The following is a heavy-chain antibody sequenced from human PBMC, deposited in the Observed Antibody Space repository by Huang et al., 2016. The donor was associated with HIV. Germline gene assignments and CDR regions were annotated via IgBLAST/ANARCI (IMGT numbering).Heavy chain of an antibody. CDR1: GFSFSSCN. D-gene: IGHD6-13*01. CDR3: ARGYSSSWLYN. CDR2: ISETGSVI. V-gene: IGHV3-48*01. J-gene: IGHJ4*02. Sequence: EEQLVESGGGLVQPGGSLRLSCAASGFSFSSCNMNWVRQAPGKGLEWLSYISETGSVIIYADSVKGRFTVSRDNAKNSLYLQMDSLRAEDTAVYYCARGYSSSWLYNWGQGTLVTVSS.